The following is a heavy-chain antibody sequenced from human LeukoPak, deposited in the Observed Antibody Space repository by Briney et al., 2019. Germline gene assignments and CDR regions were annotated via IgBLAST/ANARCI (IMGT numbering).Heavy chain of an antibody. V-gene: IGHV4-59*08. CDR1: GGSISSYY. J-gene: IGHJ3*02. CDR3: ARRGVGATAFHI. Sequence: SETLSLTCTVSGGSISSYYWSWIQQPPGKGLEWIGYIYYSGSTNYNPSLKSRVTISVDTSKNQFSLKLSSVTAADTAVYYCARRGVGATAFHIWGEGTMVSVSS. D-gene: IGHD1-26*01. CDR2: IYYSGST.